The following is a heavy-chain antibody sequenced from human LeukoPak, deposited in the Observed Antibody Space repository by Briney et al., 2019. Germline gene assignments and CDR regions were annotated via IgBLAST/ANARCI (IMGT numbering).Heavy chain of an antibody. V-gene: IGHV1-69*05. CDR3: AREGGSGSYYFDY. Sequence: SVKVSCKASGGTFSSYAISWVRQAPGQGLEWMGGIIPIFGTANYAQKFQGRVTITTDESTSTAYMELSSLRSEDTAVYYCAREGGSGSYYFDYWGQGTLVTVSS. J-gene: IGHJ4*02. CDR1: GGTFSSYA. D-gene: IGHD3-10*01. CDR2: IIPIFGTA.